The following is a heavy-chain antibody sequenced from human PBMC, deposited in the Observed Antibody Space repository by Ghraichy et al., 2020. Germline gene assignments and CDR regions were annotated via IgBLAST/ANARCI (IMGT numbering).Heavy chain of an antibody. CDR1: GDSVSSNSAA. D-gene: IGHD3-22*01. V-gene: IGHV6-1*01. J-gene: IGHJ6*02. CDR3: ARGGAYYDSSGRGYYYYGMDG. CDR2: TYYRSKWYN. Sequence: SQTLSLTCAISGDSVSSNSAAWNWIRQSPSRGLEWLGRTYYRSKWYNDYAVSVKRRITINPDTSKNQFSLQLNSVTPEDTAVYYCARGGAYYDSSGRGYYYYGMDGWGQGTTVTVSS.